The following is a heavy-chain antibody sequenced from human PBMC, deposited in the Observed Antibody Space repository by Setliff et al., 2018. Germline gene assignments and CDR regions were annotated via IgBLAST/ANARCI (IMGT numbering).Heavy chain of an antibody. Sequence: PSETLSLTCTVSGGSMRSISYYWGWVRQPPGKGLEWIGTIYDSGTTYYNPSLKSRVTISVDTSKNQFSLKLSSVTAADTAVYYCARVPRRLLWFGELGHTYFDYWGQGTLVTVSS. CDR2: IYDSGTT. V-gene: IGHV4-39*01. CDR1: GGSMRSISYY. J-gene: IGHJ4*02. D-gene: IGHD3-10*01. CDR3: ARVPRRLLWFGELGHTYFDY.